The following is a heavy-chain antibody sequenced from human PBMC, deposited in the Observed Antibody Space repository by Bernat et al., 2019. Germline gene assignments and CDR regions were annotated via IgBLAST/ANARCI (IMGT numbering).Heavy chain of an antibody. Sequence: QVQLQQWGAGLLKPSETLSLTCAVYGGSFSGYYWSWIRQPPGKGLEWIGEINHSGSTNYNPSLKSRVTISVDTSKNQFSLKLSSVTAAETAVYYCARGIRGVAAAGSGLFWFDPWGQGTLVTVSS. J-gene: IGHJ5*02. CDR1: GGSFSGYY. D-gene: IGHD6-13*01. CDR3: ARGIRGVAAAGSGLFWFDP. V-gene: IGHV4-34*01. CDR2: INHSGST.